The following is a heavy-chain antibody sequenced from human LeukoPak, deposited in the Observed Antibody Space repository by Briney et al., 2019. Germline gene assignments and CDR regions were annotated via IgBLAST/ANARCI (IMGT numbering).Heavy chain of an antibody. CDR2: ISWDGGST. CDR1: GFTFDDYA. J-gene: IGHJ4*02. V-gene: IGHV3-43D*03. D-gene: IGHD3-10*01. Sequence: GGSLRLSCAASGFTFDDYAMHWVRQAPGKGLEWVSLISWDGGSTYYADSVKGRFTISRDNSKNSLYLQMNSLRAEDTALYYCAKVMGFGELKGPNDYWGQGTLVTVSS. CDR3: AKVMGFGELKGPNDY.